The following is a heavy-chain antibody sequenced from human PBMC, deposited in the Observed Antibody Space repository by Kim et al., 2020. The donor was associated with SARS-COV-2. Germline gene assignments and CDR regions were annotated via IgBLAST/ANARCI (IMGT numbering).Heavy chain of an antibody. D-gene: IGHD6-19*01. CDR3: ARRTRSLRPVAGRRAPPHQTYYFDY. CDR1: GGSFSGYY. J-gene: IGHJ4*02. V-gene: IGHV4-34*01. CDR2: INHSGST. Sequence: SETLSLTCAVYGGSFSGYYWSWIRQPPGKGLEWIGEINHSGSTNYNPSLKSRVTISVDTSKNQFSLKLSSVTAADTAVYYCARRTRSLRPVAGRRAPPHQTYYFDYWGQGTLVTVSS.